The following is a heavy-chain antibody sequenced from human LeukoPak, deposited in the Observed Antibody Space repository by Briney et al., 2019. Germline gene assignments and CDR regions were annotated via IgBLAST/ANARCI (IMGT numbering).Heavy chain of an antibody. D-gene: IGHD4-17*01. J-gene: IGHJ5*02. CDR2: IMPLSGTA. CDR1: GGTFNNSA. CDR3: ARDVHGDYGSGWFDP. V-gene: IGHV1-69*05. Sequence: SVKVSCKTSGGTFNNSAISWVRQAPGQGLEWLGGIMPLSGTAGYAQKFQGRVTITKDESTRTVYLELTSLTSDDTAVYYCARDVHGDYGSGWFDPWGQGTLVSVSS.